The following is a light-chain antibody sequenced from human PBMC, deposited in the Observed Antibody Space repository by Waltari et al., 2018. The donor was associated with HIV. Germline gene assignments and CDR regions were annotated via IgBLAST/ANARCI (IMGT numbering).Light chain of an antibody. J-gene: IGLJ2*01. CDR1: SPDVGAYNY. Sequence: QSALTKPPSASGSPGQSVTISCPGTSPDVGAYNYASWYQQHSGEAPKLIIYEVTKRPSGVPDRFSGSKSGNTASLTVSGLQAEDEADFYCSSYAGSTVIFGGGTKLTVL. V-gene: IGLV2-8*01. CDR2: EVT. CDR3: SSYAGSTVI.